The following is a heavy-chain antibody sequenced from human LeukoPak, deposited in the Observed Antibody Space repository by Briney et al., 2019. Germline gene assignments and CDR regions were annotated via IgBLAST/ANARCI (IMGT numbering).Heavy chain of an antibody. CDR2: IYTSGST. V-gene: IGHV4-4*07. Sequence: PSETLSLTCTVSGGSISSYYWSWIRQPAGKGLEWIGRIYTSGSTNYNPSLKSRVTMSVDTSKNQFSLKLSSVTAADTAVYYCARGFTYYDFWSGYLSFDYWGQGTLVTVSS. CDR3: ARGFTYYDFWSGYLSFDY. J-gene: IGHJ4*02. CDR1: GGSISSYY. D-gene: IGHD3-3*01.